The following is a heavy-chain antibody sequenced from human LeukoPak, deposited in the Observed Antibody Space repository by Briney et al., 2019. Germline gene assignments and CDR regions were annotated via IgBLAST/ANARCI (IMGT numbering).Heavy chain of an antibody. CDR2: INPSGGST. V-gene: IGHV1-46*01. Sequence: ASVKVSCKASGYTFTSYYMHWVRQAPGQGLEWMGIINPSGGSTSYAQKFQGRVTMTRDTSTSTVYMELSSLRSEDTAVYYCARDGAVPAAIVGAFDIWGQGTMVTVSS. CDR3: ARDGAVPAAIVGAFDI. CDR1: GYTFTSYY. J-gene: IGHJ3*02. D-gene: IGHD2-2*01.